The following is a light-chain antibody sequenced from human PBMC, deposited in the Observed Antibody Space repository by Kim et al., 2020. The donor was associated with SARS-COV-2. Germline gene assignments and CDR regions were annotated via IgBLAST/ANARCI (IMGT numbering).Light chain of an antibody. CDR2: SAS. V-gene: IGKV1-6*01. CDR3: LQDYNYPYT. J-gene: IGKJ2*01. Sequence: SVGDTVTITCRASQGIRNDLGWYQQKPGKAPKLLIYSASSLQSGVPSRFSGSGSGTDFTLTISSLQPEDFATYYCLQDYNYPYTFGQGTKLEIK. CDR1: QGIRND.